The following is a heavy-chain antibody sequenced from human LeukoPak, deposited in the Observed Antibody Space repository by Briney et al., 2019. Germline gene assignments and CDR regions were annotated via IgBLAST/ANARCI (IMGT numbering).Heavy chain of an antibody. D-gene: IGHD3-22*01. CDR1: GYSFTSYW. Sequence: GESLKISCKGSGYSFTSYWIGWVRQMPGKGLEWMGIIHPRDSDTRYSPSFQGRVTISADKSISTAYLQWSSLKASDSAMYYCARPGSSGYYGTFDYWGQGALVTVSS. V-gene: IGHV5-51*01. CDR2: IHPRDSDT. J-gene: IGHJ4*02. CDR3: ARPGSSGYYGTFDY.